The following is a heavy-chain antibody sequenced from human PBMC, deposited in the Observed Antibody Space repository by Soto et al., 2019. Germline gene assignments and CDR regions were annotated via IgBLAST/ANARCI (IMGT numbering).Heavy chain of an antibody. CDR2: LAWDGGSI. J-gene: IGHJ3*01. CDR3: VRDDAFDL. CDR1: GFTFDAYP. Sequence: EVQLVESGGGLVQPGRSLGLSCAASGFTFDAYPMHWVRQAPGKGLEWVAGLAWDGGSIEYVDSVEGRFTISRDNAKNSLYLQMSSLRDEDTALYYCVRDDAFDLWGQGTQVTVSS. V-gene: IGHV3-9*01.